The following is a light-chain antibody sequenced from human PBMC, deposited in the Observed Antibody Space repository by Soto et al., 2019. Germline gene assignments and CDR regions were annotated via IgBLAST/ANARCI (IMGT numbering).Light chain of an antibody. CDR1: QSINSRY. CDR2: GAS. J-gene: IGKJ3*01. Sequence: EIVLTQSPGTLSLSPGERATLSCRASQSINSRYLSWYQQKPGQALSLLIYGASSRATGMPDRFSGSGSGTDFTLTISRREHDDFAVYYCQQFGSSPGFTFGRGTKVDIK. CDR3: QQFGSSPGFT. V-gene: IGKV3-20*01.